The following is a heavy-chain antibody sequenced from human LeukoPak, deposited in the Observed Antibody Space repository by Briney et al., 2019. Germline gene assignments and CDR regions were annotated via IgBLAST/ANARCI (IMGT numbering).Heavy chain of an antibody. D-gene: IGHD6-19*01. CDR2: IWYDGSNK. CDR3: AKIGEQWLAYNWFDP. Sequence: PGRSLRLSCAASGFTFSSYGMHWVRQAPGKGLEWVAVIWYDGSNKYYADSVKGRFTISRDNSKNTLYLQMNSLRAEDTAVYYCAKIGEQWLAYNWFDPWGQGTLVTVSS. CDR1: GFTFSSYG. V-gene: IGHV3-33*06. J-gene: IGHJ5*02.